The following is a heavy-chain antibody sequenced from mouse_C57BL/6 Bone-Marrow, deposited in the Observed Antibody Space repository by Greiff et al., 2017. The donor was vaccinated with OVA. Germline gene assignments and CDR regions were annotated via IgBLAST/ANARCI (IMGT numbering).Heavy chain of an antibody. CDR2: IHPNSGST. J-gene: IGHJ2*01. CDR3: ARRGCYYFDY. CDR1: GYTFTSYW. Sequence: VQLQQPGAELVKPGASVKLSCKASGYTFTSYWMHWVKQRPGQGLEWIGMIHPNSGSTNYNEKFKSKATLTLDKSSSTAYMQLSSLTSEDSAVYYCARRGCYYFDYWGQGTTLTVSS. V-gene: IGHV1-64*01.